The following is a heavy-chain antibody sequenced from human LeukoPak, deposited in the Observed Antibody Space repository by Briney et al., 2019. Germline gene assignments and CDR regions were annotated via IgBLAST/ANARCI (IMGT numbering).Heavy chain of an antibody. Sequence: SETLSLTCTVSGGSISSYYWSWTRQPPGKGLEWIGYIYYSGSTNYNPSLESRVTISVDTSKNQFSLKLSSVTAADTAVYYCARKGPGNFDPWGQGTLVTVSS. CDR1: GGSISSYY. CDR2: IYYSGST. J-gene: IGHJ5*02. D-gene: IGHD1-14*01. CDR3: ARKGPGNFDP. V-gene: IGHV4-59*01.